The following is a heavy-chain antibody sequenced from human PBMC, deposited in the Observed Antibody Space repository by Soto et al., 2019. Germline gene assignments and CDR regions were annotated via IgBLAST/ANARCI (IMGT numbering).Heavy chain of an antibody. CDR2: IYSGGST. Sequence: HPGGSLRLSCAASGFTVSSNYMSWVRQAPGKGPEWVSVIYSGGSTYYADSVKGRFTISRDNSKNTLYLQMNSLRAEDTAVYYCARGYTMVRGVIITYYYYGMDVWGQGTTVTVSS. CDR1: GFTVSSNY. V-gene: IGHV3-53*01. J-gene: IGHJ6*02. D-gene: IGHD3-10*01. CDR3: ARGYTMVRGVIITYYYYGMDV.